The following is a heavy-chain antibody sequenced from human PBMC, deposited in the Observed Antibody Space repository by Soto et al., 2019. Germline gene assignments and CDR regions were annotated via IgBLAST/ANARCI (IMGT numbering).Heavy chain of an antibody. CDR2: IRDKANNDAT. D-gene: IGHD3-10*01. V-gene: IGHV3-73*01. CDR3: AKQRAGYGSGSDTFYFDF. CDR1: GFSLSGSA. J-gene: IGHJ4*02. Sequence: GGSLRLSGSGSGFSLSGSAIHWVRQASGQGLEWLGRIRDKANNDATAYAAPVKGRFTISRDESQNVVFLQMSSLRAEDTALYYCAKQRAGYGSGSDTFYFDFWGQGTLVTVSS.